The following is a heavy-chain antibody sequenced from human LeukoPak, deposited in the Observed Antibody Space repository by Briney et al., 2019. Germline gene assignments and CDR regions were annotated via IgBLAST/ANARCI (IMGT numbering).Heavy chain of an antibody. V-gene: IGHV1-3*01. CDR3: ARVGEVRGVNDY. D-gene: IGHD3-10*01. CDR2: INAGNGNT. Sequence: ASVKVSCKASGYTFTSYAMHWVRQAPGQRLEWMGWINAGNGNTKYSQKFQGRVTITADKSTSTAYMELSSLRSEDTAVYYCARVGEVRGVNDYWGQGTLVTVSS. J-gene: IGHJ4*02. CDR1: GYTFTSYA.